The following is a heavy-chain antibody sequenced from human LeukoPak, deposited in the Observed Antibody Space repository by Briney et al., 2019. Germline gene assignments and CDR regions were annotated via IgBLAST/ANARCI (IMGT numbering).Heavy chain of an antibody. V-gene: IGHV3-53*01. CDR1: GFTVSSNY. J-gene: IGHJ4*02. Sequence: PGGSLRLSCAASGFTVSSNYMSWVRQAPGKGLEWVSVIYSDGRTKYADSVKGRFTISRDNSKNTLSLQTNSLRAEDTAVYYCARDRGGSLGYSGYDWSFDYWGQGSLVTVSS. CDR3: ARDRGGSLGYSGYDWSFDY. CDR2: IYSDGRT. D-gene: IGHD5-12*01.